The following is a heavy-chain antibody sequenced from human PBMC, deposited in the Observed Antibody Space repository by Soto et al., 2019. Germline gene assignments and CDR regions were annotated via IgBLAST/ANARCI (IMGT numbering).Heavy chain of an antibody. Sequence: VASVKVSCKASGYTFTSYGISWVRQAPGQGLEWMGWISAYNGNTNYAQKLQGRVTMTTDTSTSTAYMELRSLRSDDTAVYYCARDGQQQLVEPRDYWGQGPLVTVYS. V-gene: IGHV1-18*04. CDR2: ISAYNGNT. CDR1: GYTFTSYG. J-gene: IGHJ4*02. CDR3: ARDGQQQLVEPRDY. D-gene: IGHD6-13*01.